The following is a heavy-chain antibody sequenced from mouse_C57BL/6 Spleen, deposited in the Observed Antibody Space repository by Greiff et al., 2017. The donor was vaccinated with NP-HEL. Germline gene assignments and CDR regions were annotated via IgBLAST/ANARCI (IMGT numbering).Heavy chain of an antibody. CDR3: TRGKEPFDY. D-gene: IGHD1-3*01. CDR2: IDPETGGT. Sequence: QVQLQQSGAELVRPGASVTLSCKASGYTFTDYEMHWVKQTPVHGLEWIGAIDPETGGTAYNQKFKGKAILTADKSSSTAYMELRSLTSEDSAVYYCTRGKEPFDYWGQGTTLTVSS. V-gene: IGHV1-15*01. CDR1: GYTFTDYE. J-gene: IGHJ2*01.